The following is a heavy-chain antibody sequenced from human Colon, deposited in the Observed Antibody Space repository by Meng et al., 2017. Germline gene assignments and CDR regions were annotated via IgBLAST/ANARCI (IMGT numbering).Heavy chain of an antibody. J-gene: IGHJ4*02. D-gene: IGHD5-12*01. CDR1: GFTFSSYW. CDR3: ARDFASRESGHLDY. CDR2: IKKDGSEK. V-gene: IGHV3-7*01. Sequence: GESLKISCAASGFTFSSYWMSWVRQAPGKGLEWVANIKKDGSEKNYVDSVKGRFTISRDNAKNSLFLQMNSLRAEDTAVYYSARDFASRESGHLDYWGQGTLVTVSS.